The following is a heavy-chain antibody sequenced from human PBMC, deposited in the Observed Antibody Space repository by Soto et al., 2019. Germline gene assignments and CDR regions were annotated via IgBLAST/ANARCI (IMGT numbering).Heavy chain of an antibody. Sequence: ASVKVSCTASGYTFTIYYMHWLLQAPGQGLEWMGIINPSGGSTSYAQKFQGRVTMTRDTSTSTVYMELSSLRSEDTAVYYCARAGESSGYAGGWEACDIWVKGKRVT. CDR3: ARAGESSGYAGGWEACDI. CDR1: GYTFTIYY. J-gene: IGHJ3*02. D-gene: IGHD3-22*01. V-gene: IGHV1-46*01. CDR2: INPSGGST.